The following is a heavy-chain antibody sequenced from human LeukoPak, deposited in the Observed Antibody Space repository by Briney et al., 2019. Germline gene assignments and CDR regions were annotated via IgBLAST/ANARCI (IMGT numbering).Heavy chain of an antibody. V-gene: IGHV1-24*01. J-gene: IGHJ4*02. D-gene: IGHD1-1*01. CDR1: GYTLTELS. CDR3: ATESGDVNWRQFDY. Sequence: ASVKVSCKVSGYTLTELSMHWVRQAPGKGLEWMGGFDPEDGETVYAQKFQGRVTMTEDTSTDTAYMELSSLRSEDTAVYYCATESGDVNWRQFDYWGQGSLVTVSS. CDR2: FDPEDGET.